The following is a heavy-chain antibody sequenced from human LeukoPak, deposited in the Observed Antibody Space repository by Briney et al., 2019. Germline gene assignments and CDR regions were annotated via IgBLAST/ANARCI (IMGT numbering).Heavy chain of an antibody. D-gene: IGHD5-12*01. Sequence: ASVKVSCKASGYTFTSYYMHWVRQAPGQGLEWMGWMNPNSGNTGYAQKFQGRVTMTRNTSISTAYMELSSLRSEDTAVYYCARVEYGGLATIHNWFDPWGQGTLVTVSS. CDR1: GYTFTSYY. J-gene: IGHJ5*02. V-gene: IGHV1-8*02. CDR2: MNPNSGNT. CDR3: ARVEYGGLATIHNWFDP.